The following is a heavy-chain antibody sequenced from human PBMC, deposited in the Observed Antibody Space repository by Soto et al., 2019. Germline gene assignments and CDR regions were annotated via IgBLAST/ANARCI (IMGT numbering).Heavy chain of an antibody. CDR3: ARVTAATLNDAFDI. J-gene: IGHJ3*02. V-gene: IGHV3-23*01. D-gene: IGHD2-15*01. CDR1: GFTFTTYA. Sequence: PGGSLRLSCAASGFTFTTYAMSWVRQAPGKGLEWVSAISGSGGSTYYADSVKGRFTISRDNSKNTLYLQINSLRAEDTALYYCARVTAATLNDAFDIWGQGTMVTVSS. CDR2: ISGSGGST.